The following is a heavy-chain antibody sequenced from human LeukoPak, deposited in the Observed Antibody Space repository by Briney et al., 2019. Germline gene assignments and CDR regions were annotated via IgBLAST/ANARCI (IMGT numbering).Heavy chain of an antibody. CDR3: ARSHYYSPYYYYYGMDV. Sequence: GGSLRLSCAASGFTFSSYWVSWVRQAPGKGLEWVANIKQDGSEKYYVDSVKGRFTISRDNSKNTLYLQMNSLRAEDTAVYYCARSHYYSPYYYYYGMDVWGQGTTVTVSS. V-gene: IGHV3-7*01. CDR1: GFTFSSYW. CDR2: IKQDGSEK. D-gene: IGHD1-26*01. J-gene: IGHJ6*02.